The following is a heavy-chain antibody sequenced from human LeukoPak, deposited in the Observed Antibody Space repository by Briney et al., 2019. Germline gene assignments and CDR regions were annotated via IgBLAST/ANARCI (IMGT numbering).Heavy chain of an antibody. V-gene: IGHV3-74*01. CDR3: ARANSGYSSSWLGDYYMDV. CDR2: INTDGSST. Sequence: PGGSLRLSCAASGFTFSSYWMHWVRQAPGKGLVWVSRINTDGSSTSYADSVKGRFTISRDNAKNTLYLQMNSLRAEDTAVYYCARANSGYSSSWLGDYYMDVWGKGTTVTVSS. D-gene: IGHD6-13*01. J-gene: IGHJ6*03. CDR1: GFTFSSYW.